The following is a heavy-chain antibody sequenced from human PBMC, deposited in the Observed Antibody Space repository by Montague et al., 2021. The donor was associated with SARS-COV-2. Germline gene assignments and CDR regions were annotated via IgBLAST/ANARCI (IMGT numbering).Heavy chain of an antibody. V-gene: IGHV4-34*01. CDR1: GGSFSGYY. Sequence: SETLSLTCAVYGGSFSGYYWSWIRQPPGKGLEWIGDINHSGSTNYNPSLKSRVSISVDASKIQFSLKLSSVTAADTAVYFCARGGPTNTMIGMVWAGAGGYFDRWGRGTLVTVSS. J-gene: IGHJ2*01. D-gene: IGHD3-22*01. CDR3: ARGGPTNTMIGMVWAGAGGYFDR. CDR2: INHSGST.